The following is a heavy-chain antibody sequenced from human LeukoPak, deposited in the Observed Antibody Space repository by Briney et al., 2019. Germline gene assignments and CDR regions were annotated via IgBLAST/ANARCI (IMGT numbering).Heavy chain of an antibody. CDR3: VRESRIMTTVRYWFDP. Sequence: SGTLSLTCTVSGGSISSTSYYWGWIRQPPGKALEWIGSIYYSGGTYYNPSLKSRVTISLDTSKNQFSVKLNSVTAADTAVYYCVRESRIMTTVRYWFDPWGQGTLVTVSS. J-gene: IGHJ5*02. V-gene: IGHV4-39*07. CDR1: GGSISSTSYY. D-gene: IGHD1-1*01. CDR2: IYYSGGT.